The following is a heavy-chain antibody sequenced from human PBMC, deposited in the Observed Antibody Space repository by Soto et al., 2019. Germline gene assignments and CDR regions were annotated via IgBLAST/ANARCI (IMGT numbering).Heavy chain of an antibody. D-gene: IGHD1-7*01. Sequence: GGSLRLSCAASGFTFSSYEMNWVRQAPGKGLEWVSYISSSGSTIYYADSVKGRFTISRDNAKNSLYLQMRSLKDEDTAVYYCARDPPSGTTLDWFDSWGQGTLVTVSS. CDR1: GFTFSSYE. CDR3: ARDPPSGTTLDWFDS. V-gene: IGHV3-48*03. CDR2: ISSSGSTI. J-gene: IGHJ5*01.